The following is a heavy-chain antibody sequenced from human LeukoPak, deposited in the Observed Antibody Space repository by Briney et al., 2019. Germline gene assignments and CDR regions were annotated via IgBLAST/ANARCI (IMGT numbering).Heavy chain of an antibody. Sequence: SGTLSLTCTVSGGSISSYYWSWIRQPPGKGLEWIGYIYYSGSTNYNPSLKSRVTISVDTSKNQFSLKLSSVTAADTAVYYCAREWEGYSSSWYLGYAFDIWGQGTMVTVSS. CDR3: AREWEGYSSSWYLGYAFDI. V-gene: IGHV4-59*01. CDR2: IYYSGST. CDR1: GGSISSYY. J-gene: IGHJ3*02. D-gene: IGHD6-13*01.